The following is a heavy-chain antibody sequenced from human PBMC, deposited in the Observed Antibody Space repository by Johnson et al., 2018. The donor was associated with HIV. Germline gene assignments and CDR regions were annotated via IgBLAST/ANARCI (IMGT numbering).Heavy chain of an antibody. D-gene: IGHD3-16*02. Sequence: QEKLVESGGGSVQPGEYLTLSCAASGFTFSDYYMSWIRQAPGKGLEWVSYISSSGSTIYYADSVKGRFTISRDNAKNSLYLQMNSLRAEDTAVYYCATISVIPSRVNDAFDIWGQGTMVTVSS. CDR2: ISSSGSTI. CDR1: GFTFSDYY. CDR3: ATISVIPSRVNDAFDI. J-gene: IGHJ3*02. V-gene: IGHV3-11*04.